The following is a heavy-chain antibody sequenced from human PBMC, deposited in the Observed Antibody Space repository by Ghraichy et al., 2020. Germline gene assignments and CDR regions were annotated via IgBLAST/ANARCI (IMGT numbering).Heavy chain of an antibody. CDR1: GASITTFY. J-gene: IGHJ5*02. V-gene: IGHV4-4*09. Sequence: SETLSLTCAVSGASITTFYWSWIRQSPGKGLEWIGHIYHGGSAAYSPSLESRASISMDTSKNQFSLKLPSVTAADTAVYYCARRTVAVFAPWGQGTLVSVSS. CDR2: IYHGGSA. D-gene: IGHD6-19*01. CDR3: ARRTVAVFAP.